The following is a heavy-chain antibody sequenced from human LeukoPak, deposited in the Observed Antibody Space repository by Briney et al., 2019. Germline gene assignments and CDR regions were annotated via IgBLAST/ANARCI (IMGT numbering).Heavy chain of an antibody. Sequence: ASVKVSCKASGYTFTSYGISWVRQAPGQGLEWMGWISAYNGNTNYAQKLQGRVTMTTDTSTSTAYMELRSLRSDDTAVYYCARGVGGCGGDCYLYFDYWGQGALVTVSS. J-gene: IGHJ4*02. CDR1: GYTFTSYG. D-gene: IGHD2-21*01. CDR2: ISAYNGNT. V-gene: IGHV1-18*01. CDR3: ARGVGGCGGDCYLYFDY.